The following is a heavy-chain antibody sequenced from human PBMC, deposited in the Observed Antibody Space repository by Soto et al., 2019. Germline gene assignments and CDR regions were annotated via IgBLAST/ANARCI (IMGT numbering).Heavy chain of an antibody. CDR1: GYSFTSYW. Sequence: GESLKISCKGSGYSFTSYWIGWVRQMPGKGLEWMGIIYPGDSDTRYSPSFQGQVTISADKSISTANLQWSSLKASDTAMYYCARLGGLWFGELPDNWFDPWGQGTLVTVSS. J-gene: IGHJ5*02. V-gene: IGHV5-51*01. D-gene: IGHD3-10*01. CDR2: IYPGDSDT. CDR3: ARLGGLWFGELPDNWFDP.